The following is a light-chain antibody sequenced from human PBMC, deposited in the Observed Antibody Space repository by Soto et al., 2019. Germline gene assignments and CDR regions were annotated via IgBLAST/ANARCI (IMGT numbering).Light chain of an antibody. CDR1: QRVSTY. V-gene: IGKV3-11*01. J-gene: IGKJ4*01. CDR3: PQRANWPLT. Sequence: EIVLTQSPATLSLSPGERATLSCRASQRVSTYLGWFQQKPGQPPRLLIYDASNRAAGIPARFSGSGSGTALTLKINRLEHEDFEVHYCPQRANWPLTFGGGTRVELK. CDR2: DAS.